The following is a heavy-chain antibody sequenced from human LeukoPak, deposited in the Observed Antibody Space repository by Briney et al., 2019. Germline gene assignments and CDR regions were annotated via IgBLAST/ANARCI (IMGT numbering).Heavy chain of an antibody. CDR1: GFTFSSYG. D-gene: IGHD2-21*02. J-gene: IGHJ4*02. V-gene: IGHV3-30*02. CDR3: AKDHIVVVTAIPNFDY. CDR2: IRYDGSNK. Sequence: GALRLSCAASGFTFSSYGVHWVRQAPGKGLEWVAFIRYDGSNKYYADSVKGRFTISRDNSKNTLYLQMNSLRAEDTAVYYCAKDHIVVVTAIPNFDYWGQGTLVTVSS.